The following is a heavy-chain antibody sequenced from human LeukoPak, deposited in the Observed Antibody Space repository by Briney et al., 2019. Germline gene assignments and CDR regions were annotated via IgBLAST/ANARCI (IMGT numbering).Heavy chain of an antibody. D-gene: IGHD2-21*02. CDR3: ASRGGDLSQYYYYYMDV. J-gene: IGHJ6*03. CDR2: INPNSGGT. V-gene: IGHV1-2*02. CDR1: GYTFTGYY. Sequence: ASVKVSCKASGYTFTGYYMHWVRQAPGQGLEWMGWINPNSGGTNYAQKFQGRVTMTRDTSISTAYMELSRLRSDDTAVYYCASRGGDLSQYYYYYMDVWGKGTTVTISS.